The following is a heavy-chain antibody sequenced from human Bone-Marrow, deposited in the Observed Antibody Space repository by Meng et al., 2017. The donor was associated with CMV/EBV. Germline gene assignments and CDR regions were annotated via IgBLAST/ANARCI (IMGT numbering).Heavy chain of an antibody. CDR3: ASGPGVYYFDY. Sequence: GESLKISCAASGFTFSSYDMHWVRQATGKGLEWVSAIGTAGDTYYPGSVKGRFTISRENAKNSLYLQMNSLRAGDTAVYYCASGPGVYYFDYWGQGTLVTVSS. V-gene: IGHV3-13*01. D-gene: IGHD3-10*01. J-gene: IGHJ4*02. CDR1: GFTFSSYD. CDR2: IGTAGDT.